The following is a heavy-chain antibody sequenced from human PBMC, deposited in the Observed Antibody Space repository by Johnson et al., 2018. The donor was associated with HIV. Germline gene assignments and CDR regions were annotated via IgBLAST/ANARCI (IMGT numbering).Heavy chain of an antibody. J-gene: IGHJ3*02. CDR3: ARDRSVESYQLLSVFSYAFDI. D-gene: IGHD2-2*01. CDR2: ISYDGSNK. Sequence: QVQLVESGGGVVQPGRSLRLSCAASGFTFSSYAMHWVRQAPGKGLEWVAVISYDGSNKYYADSVKGRFTISSDNSKNTLYLQMNSLRAEDTAVYYCARDRSVESYQLLSVFSYAFDIWGQGTMVTVSS. CDR1: GFTFSSYA. V-gene: IGHV3-30-3*01.